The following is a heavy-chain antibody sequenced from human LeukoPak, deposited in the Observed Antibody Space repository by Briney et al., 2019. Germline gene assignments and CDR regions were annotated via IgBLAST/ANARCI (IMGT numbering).Heavy chain of an antibody. CDR2: IYPSGST. V-gene: IGHV4-4*07. D-gene: IGHD5-12*01. CDR3: ARDRSGYSEYYFDY. Sequence: PSETLSLTCTVSGGSTTTYCWSWIRQSAEKGLEWIGRIYPSGSTYYNPSLKSRVTILIDKSQNQFSLRLTSVTAADTAVYYCARDRSGYSEYYFDYWGQGSLVTVSS. J-gene: IGHJ4*02. CDR1: GGSTTTYC.